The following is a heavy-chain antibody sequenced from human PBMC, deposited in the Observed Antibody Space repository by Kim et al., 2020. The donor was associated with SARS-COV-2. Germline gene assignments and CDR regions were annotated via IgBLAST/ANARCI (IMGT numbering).Heavy chain of an antibody. D-gene: IGHD5-12*01. Sequence: SETLSLTCAVYGGSFSDYYWSWIRQPPGKGLEWIGEINHSGSTNYNPSLKSRVTISKDTSKNQFSLKLRSMTAADTAVYYCARQVYSGYEKTWGQGTLVTVSS. CDR1: GGSFSDYY. V-gene: IGHV4-34*01. CDR2: INHSGST. CDR3: ARQVYSGYEKT. J-gene: IGHJ5*02.